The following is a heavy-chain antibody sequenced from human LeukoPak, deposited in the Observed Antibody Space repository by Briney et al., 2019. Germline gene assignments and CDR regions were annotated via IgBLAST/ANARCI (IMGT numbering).Heavy chain of an antibody. V-gene: IGHV4-59*08. D-gene: IGHD3-22*01. J-gene: IGHJ4*02. CDR1: GGSISSYY. Sequence: PSETLSLTCTVSGGSISSYYWSWIRQPPGKGLEWIGYIYYSGSTNYNPSLKSRVTISVDTSKNQFSLKLSSVTAADTAVYYCARVVPPYYYDSSGYMFDYWGQGTLVTVSS. CDR3: ARVVPPYYYDSSGYMFDY. CDR2: IYYSGST.